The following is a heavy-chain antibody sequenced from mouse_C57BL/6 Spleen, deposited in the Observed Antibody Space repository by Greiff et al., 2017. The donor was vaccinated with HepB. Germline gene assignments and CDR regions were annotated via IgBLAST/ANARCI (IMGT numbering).Heavy chain of an antibody. CDR2: INPSNGGT. CDR1: GYTFTSYW. J-gene: IGHJ1*03. Sequence: QVHVKQPGTELVKPGASVKLSCKASGYTFTSYWMHWVKQRPGQGLEWIGNINPSNGGTNYNEKFKSKATLTVDKSSSTAYMQLSSLTSEDSAVYYCARPSNYWYFDVWGTGTTVTVSS. V-gene: IGHV1-53*01. CDR3: ARPSNYWYFDV.